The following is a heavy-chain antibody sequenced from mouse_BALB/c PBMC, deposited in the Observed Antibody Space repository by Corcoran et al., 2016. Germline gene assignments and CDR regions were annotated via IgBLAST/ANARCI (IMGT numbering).Heavy chain of an antibody. V-gene: IGHV1-15*01. CDR2: IHPGSGGT. J-gene: IGHJ3*01. CDR3: TRLTD. CDR1: GYTFTDYE. Sequence: QVQLQQSWDELVRPGASGKLSCKSLGYTFTDYEMHWEKQAPVQGQEWIGAIHPGSGGTAYNQKFRGKATLTSDKSSSTAYMELSSLTSEDSAVYYCTRLTDWGQGTLVTVSA.